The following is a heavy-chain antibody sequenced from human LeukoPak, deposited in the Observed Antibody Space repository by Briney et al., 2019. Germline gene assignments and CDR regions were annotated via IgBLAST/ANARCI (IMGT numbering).Heavy chain of an antibody. CDR3: AKDVRPDGLFDIDY. CDR1: GFSFDTYA. D-gene: IGHD3-10*02. CDR2: ITGNGGMI. V-gene: IGHV3-23*01. J-gene: IGHJ4*02. Sequence: PGGSLRLSCAASGFSFDTYAMNWVRQAPGKGLERVSLITGNGGMIRYADSVKGRFAISRDNSRNTVYLQMNSLRDEDTAVYYCAKDVRPDGLFDIDYWGQGTLVTVSS.